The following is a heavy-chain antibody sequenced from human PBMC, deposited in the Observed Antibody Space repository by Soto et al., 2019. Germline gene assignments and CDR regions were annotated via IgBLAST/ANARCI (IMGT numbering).Heavy chain of an antibody. CDR2: IYYSENT. Sequence: SETLSLTCTVSGGSISSSSNHWGWIRQPPGKGLEWIGNIYYSENTYYNTSLKSRVTISVDTSKNHFSLKLSFVTAADTAVYYCAKLLRYFDWLGVGDYMDVWGKGTTVTVSS. V-gene: IGHV4-39*01. CDR1: GGSISSSSNH. J-gene: IGHJ6*03. D-gene: IGHD3-9*01. CDR3: AKLLRYFDWLGVGDYMDV.